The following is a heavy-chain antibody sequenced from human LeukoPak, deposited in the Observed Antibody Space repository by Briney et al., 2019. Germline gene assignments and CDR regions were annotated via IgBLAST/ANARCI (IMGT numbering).Heavy chain of an antibody. CDR3: ARRKYDSSGFSS. J-gene: IGHJ5*02. CDR1: GFTFTTYA. D-gene: IGHD3-22*01. V-gene: IGHV3-23*01. CDR2: INGDGGST. Sequence: GGSLSFSCAASGFTFTTYAMSWVGQAQGKGLEWVSAINGDGGSTYYTDSVKGRFTISRDNSQNTLYLQMNSLRAEDTAVYYCARRKYDSSGFSSWGQGTLVTVSS.